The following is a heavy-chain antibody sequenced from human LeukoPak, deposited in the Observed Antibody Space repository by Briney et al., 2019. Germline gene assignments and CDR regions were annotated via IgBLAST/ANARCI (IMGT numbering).Heavy chain of an antibody. CDR3: AKDLRYYGSGSYSGHDAFDI. V-gene: IGHV3-23*01. D-gene: IGHD3-10*01. J-gene: IGHJ3*02. CDR1: GFNFSSYA. CDR2: ISGCGGRT. Sequence: GGSLRLSCAASGFNFSSYAMIWVRPAPGKGLKCVSAISGCGGRTYYADSAKGRFTISRDNSKITLCLQMTRLRAEDKAVYYCAKDLRYYGSGSYSGHDAFDIWGQGTMVTVSS.